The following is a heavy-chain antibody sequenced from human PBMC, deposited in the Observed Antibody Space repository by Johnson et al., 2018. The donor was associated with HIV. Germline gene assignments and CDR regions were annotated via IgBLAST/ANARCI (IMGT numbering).Heavy chain of an antibody. CDR3: ARSAGLLGRAFDI. CDR1: GFTFSSYA. V-gene: IGHV3-30*01. Sequence: VQLVESGGVVVQPGGSLRLSCAASGFTFSSYAMHWVRQAPGKGLEWVAVISYDGSNKYYADSVKGRFTISRDNSKNTLYLQMNSLRAEDTAVYYCARSAGLLGRAFDIWGQGTMVTVSS. D-gene: IGHD2-15*01. CDR2: ISYDGSNK. J-gene: IGHJ3*02.